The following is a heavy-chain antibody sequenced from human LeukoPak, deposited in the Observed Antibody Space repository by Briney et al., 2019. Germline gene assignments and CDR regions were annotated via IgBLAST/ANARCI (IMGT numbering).Heavy chain of an antibody. D-gene: IGHD2-15*01. CDR2: ISGFNT. CDR1: GFAFSNYA. V-gene: IGHV3-23*01. CDR3: AKDGEDIVVVVAATWFDY. Sequence: GGSLRLSCTTSGFAFSNYAMNWVRQAPGKGPEWVSGISGFNTYYADSVKGRFTIFRDNSKNVLYLQMDRLRAEDTAVYYCAKDGEDIVVVVAATWFDYWGQGTLATVSS. J-gene: IGHJ4*02.